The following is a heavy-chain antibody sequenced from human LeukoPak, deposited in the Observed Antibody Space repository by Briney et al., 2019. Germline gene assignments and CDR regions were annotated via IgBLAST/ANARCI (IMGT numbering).Heavy chain of an antibody. J-gene: IGHJ3*02. CDR1: GGSFSGYY. V-gene: IGHV4-34*01. CDR2: INHSGST. D-gene: IGHD1-26*01. Sequence: PSETLSLTRAVYGGSFSGYYWSWIRQPPGKGLEWIGEINHSGSTNYNPSLKSRVTISVDTSKNQFSLKLSSVTAADTAVYYCARGDLWEMDAFDIWGQGTMVTVSS. CDR3: ARGDLWEMDAFDI.